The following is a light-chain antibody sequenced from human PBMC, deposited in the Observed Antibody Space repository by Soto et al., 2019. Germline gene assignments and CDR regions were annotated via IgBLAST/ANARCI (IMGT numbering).Light chain of an antibody. J-gene: IGKJ2*01. CDR3: QQYSNWPS. Sequence: EIVMPQSPATLSVSPGERATLSCRASQSVSSNLAWYQQKPGQAPRLLIYGTSTRATGIPARFSGSGSGTEFTLTISSLQSEDFAIYYCQQYSNWPSFGQGTKLEIK. CDR1: QSVSSN. V-gene: IGKV3-15*01. CDR2: GTS.